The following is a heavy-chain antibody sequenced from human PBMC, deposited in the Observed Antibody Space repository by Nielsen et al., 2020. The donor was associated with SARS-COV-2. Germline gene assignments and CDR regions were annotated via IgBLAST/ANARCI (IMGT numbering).Heavy chain of an antibody. Sequence: SETLSLTCAVSGGSISSNNWWSWVRQPPGKGLEWIGEIYHRGSTNYSPSLKTRVTISADKSKNQFSLELRSVTAADTAVYYCARDCSCGLGSSPSYYFDYWGQGTLVTVSS. D-gene: IGHD7-27*01. V-gene: IGHV4-4*02. CDR2: IYHRGST. J-gene: IGHJ4*02. CDR1: GGSISSNNW. CDR3: ARDCSCGLGSSPSYYFDY.